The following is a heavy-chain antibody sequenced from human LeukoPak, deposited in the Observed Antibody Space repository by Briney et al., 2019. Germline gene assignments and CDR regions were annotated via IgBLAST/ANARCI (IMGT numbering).Heavy chain of an antibody. J-gene: IGHJ4*02. CDR2: IKQDGSET. D-gene: IGHD6-13*01. Sequence: PGGSLRLSCAASGFTFIHYWMTWVRQPPGKGLEWVAIIKQDGSETHYVDSVKGRFTISRDNAKNSLFLQMNSLRGEDTAVYYCARVADSGAWYSDFWGQGTLVTVSS. CDR3: ARVADSGAWYSDF. V-gene: IGHV3-7*01. CDR1: GFTFIHYW.